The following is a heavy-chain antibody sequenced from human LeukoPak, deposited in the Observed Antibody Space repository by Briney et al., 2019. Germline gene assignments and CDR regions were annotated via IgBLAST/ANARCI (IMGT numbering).Heavy chain of an antibody. D-gene: IGHD1-26*01. J-gene: IGHJ6*02. CDR3: ARDRVGATPGYYYYGMDV. CDR1: GGSISSYY. V-gene: IGHV4-59*01. CDR2: IYYTGST. Sequence: SETLSLTCTVSGGSISSYYWSWIRQPPGKGLEWIGYIYYTGSTNYNPSLKGRVTISVDTSKNHFSLKLSSVTAADTAVYYCARDRVGATPGYYYYGMDVWGQGTTVTVSS.